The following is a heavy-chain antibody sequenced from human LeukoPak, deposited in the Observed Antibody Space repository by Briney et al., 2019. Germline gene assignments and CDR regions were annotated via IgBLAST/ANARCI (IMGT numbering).Heavy chain of an antibody. V-gene: IGHV4-34*01. Sequence: SETLSLTCAVYGGSFSGYYWTWIRQSPGRGLEWIGEVHHSGSANYNPSLKSRVTISVDMSKNHFSLRLSSVTAADTAMYYCARGTLYSGWSYYFDYWGQGSQVTVSS. J-gene: IGHJ4*02. CDR2: VHHSGSA. CDR3: ARGTLYSGWSYYFDY. D-gene: IGHD6-19*01. CDR1: GGSFSGYY.